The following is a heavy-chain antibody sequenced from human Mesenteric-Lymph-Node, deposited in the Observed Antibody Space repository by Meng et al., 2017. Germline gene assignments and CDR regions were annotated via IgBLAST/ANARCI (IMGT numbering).Heavy chain of an antibody. D-gene: IGHD1-26*01. CDR3: ARGLWEQSRYYFDS. Sequence: QVQLVQSGAEVKKPGASVKVSCKASGYTFTNYAIQWVRQAPGQRLEWMGWINSGNGKTKYSEKFQGRVTITRDTSATTAYMELSSLRSEDMAVYYCARGLWEQSRYYFDSWGQGTLAPSPQ. V-gene: IGHV1-3*01. CDR2: INSGNGKT. CDR1: GYTFTNYA. J-gene: IGHJ4*02.